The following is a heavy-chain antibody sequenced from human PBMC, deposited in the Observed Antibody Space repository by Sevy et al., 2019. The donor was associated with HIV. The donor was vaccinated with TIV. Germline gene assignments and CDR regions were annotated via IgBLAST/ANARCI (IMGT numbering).Heavy chain of an antibody. Sequence: GGSLRLSCAASGFTFSSYAMHWVRQAPGKGLEWVAVISYDGSNKYYADSVKGRFTISRDNSKNTLYLQMNSLRAEDTAVYYCAGDDYGDYEAYYYYGMDVWGQGTTVTVSS. CDR3: AGDDYGDYEAYYYYGMDV. CDR2: ISYDGSNK. CDR1: GFTFSSYA. J-gene: IGHJ6*02. V-gene: IGHV3-30-3*01. D-gene: IGHD4-17*01.